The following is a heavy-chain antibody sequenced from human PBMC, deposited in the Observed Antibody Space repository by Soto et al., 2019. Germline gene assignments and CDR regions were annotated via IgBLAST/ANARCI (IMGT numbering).Heavy chain of an antibody. J-gene: IGHJ4*02. CDR3: AKESMPEHYGDTLFDH. V-gene: IGHV3-23*01. Sequence: EVQLLESGGGVVQPGGSLRLSCEASGFSFSNYALSWVRQAPGKGLEWVSTFSAGGRAYYADSVKGRFTIAKDFSKNTLHLQTNSLRAEDTAVYFCAKESMPEHYGDTLFDHWGQGTRVTVSS. D-gene: IGHD4-17*01. CDR1: GFSFSNYA. CDR2: FSAGGRA.